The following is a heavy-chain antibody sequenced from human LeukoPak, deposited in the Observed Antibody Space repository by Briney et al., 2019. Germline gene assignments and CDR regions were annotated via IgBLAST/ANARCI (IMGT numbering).Heavy chain of an antibody. Sequence: ASVKVSCKASGYTFTTYYVHWVRQAPGQGLEWMGLINPSGTSTNYAQKFQGRVTMTKDTSTSTVYMELNSLRSEDTAVYYCAREFRGGYFDYWGQGTLVTVSS. V-gene: IGHV1-46*01. J-gene: IGHJ4*02. D-gene: IGHD2-21*01. CDR1: GYTFTTYY. CDR2: INPSGTST. CDR3: AREFRGGYFDY.